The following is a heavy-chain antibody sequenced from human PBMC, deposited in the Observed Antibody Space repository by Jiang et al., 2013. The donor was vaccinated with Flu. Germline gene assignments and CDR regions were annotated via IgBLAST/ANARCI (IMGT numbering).Heavy chain of an antibody. V-gene: IGHV5-51*01. CDR3: ARQSRDVVVLPTALRYGMDV. Sequence: PGESLKISCKGSGYRFMNYWIGWVRQMPGKGLEWMGIIYPADSDTRYSPSFRGQVTISADKSISTAYLQWSSLKASDTAMYYCARQSRDVVVLPTALRYGMDVWGQGTTVTVSS. CDR1: GYRFMNYW. CDR2: IYPADSDT. D-gene: IGHD2-2*01. J-gene: IGHJ6*02.